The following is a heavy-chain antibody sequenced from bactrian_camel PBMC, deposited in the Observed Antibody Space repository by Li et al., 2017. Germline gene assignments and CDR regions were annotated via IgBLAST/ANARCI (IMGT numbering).Heavy chain of an antibody. Sequence: HVQLVESGGGSVQSGGSLRLSCASSGYRDSANYCLGWFRQAPGKERERVASIYTGDGTTNYADSVKGRFTISLENAVNDNGKNTMYLQLNALLPEDTAMYYCGLDPRPEGQPSSCGRPGGYEYSYWGQGTQVTVS. CDR3: GLDPRPEGQPSSCGRPGGYEYSY. CDR1: GYRDSANYC. V-gene: IGHV3S1*01. J-gene: IGHJ4*01. CDR2: IYTGDGTT.